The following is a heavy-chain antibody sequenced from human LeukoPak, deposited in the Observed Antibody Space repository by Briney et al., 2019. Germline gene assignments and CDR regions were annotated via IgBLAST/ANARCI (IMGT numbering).Heavy chain of an antibody. Sequence: GGSLRLSCAASGFSFSRYGMHWVRQAPGKGLEWVANIKQDGSEKYYVDSVKGRFTISRDNAKNSLYLQMNSLRAEDTAVYYCASTAMGNYYYYYYMDVWGKGTTVTVSS. D-gene: IGHD5-18*01. CDR3: ASTAMGNYYYYYYMDV. CDR2: IKQDGSEK. V-gene: IGHV3-7*01. J-gene: IGHJ6*03. CDR1: GFSFSRYG.